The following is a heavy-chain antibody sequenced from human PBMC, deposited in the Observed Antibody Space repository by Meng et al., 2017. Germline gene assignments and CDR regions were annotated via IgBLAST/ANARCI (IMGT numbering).Heavy chain of an antibody. Sequence: QVHLQESGPGLGKPSGTLSLTCAVSGGSISSNNWWSWVRQPPGKGLEWIGEVYHNGNANYNPSLKSRVTISVDKSKNQFSPKLSFVAAADTAIYYCARELDAVGATAYDLWGQGTLVTVSS. D-gene: IGHD2-21*02. V-gene: IGHV4-4*02. CDR3: ARELDAVGATAYDL. J-gene: IGHJ4*02. CDR2: VYHNGNA. CDR1: GGSISSNNW.